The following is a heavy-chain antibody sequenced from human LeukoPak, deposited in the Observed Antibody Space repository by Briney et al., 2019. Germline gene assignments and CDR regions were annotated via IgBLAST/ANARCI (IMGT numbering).Heavy chain of an antibody. CDR3: ARGGYCSGGSCYSLYFDL. J-gene: IGHJ2*01. CDR2: ISVSGGST. D-gene: IGHD2-15*01. V-gene: IGHV3-23*01. CDR1: GFTFSSSA. Sequence: PGGSLRLSCAASGFTFSSSAMSWVRQAPGKGLEWVASISVSGGSTYYADSVKGRFTISRDNSKNTLYLQMINLRAEDTAVYYCARGGYCSGGSCYSLYFDLWGRGTLVTVSS.